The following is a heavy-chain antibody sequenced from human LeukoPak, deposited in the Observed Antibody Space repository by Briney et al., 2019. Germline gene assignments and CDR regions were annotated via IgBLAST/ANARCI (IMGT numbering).Heavy chain of an antibody. D-gene: IGHD3-3*01. J-gene: IGHJ4*02. CDR3: ARYYDFWGGYLDY. CDR2: INHSGST. CDR1: GGSFSGYY. V-gene: IGHV4-34*01. Sequence: SETLSLTCAVYGGSFSGYYWSWIRQPPGKGLEWIGEINHSGSTNYNPSLKSRVTISVDTSKNQFSLKLSSVTAADTAVYYCARYYDFWGGYLDYWGQGTLVTVPS.